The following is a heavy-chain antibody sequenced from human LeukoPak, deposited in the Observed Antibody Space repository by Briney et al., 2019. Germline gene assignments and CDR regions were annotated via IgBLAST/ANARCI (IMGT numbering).Heavy chain of an antibody. Sequence: PSETLSLTCTVSGGSISSSSYYWGWIRQPPGKGLEWIGSIYYSGSTYYNPSLKSRVTISVDTSKNQFSLKLSSVTAADTAVYYCARGGLRFLEWFDYWGQGTLVTVSS. CDR3: ARGGLRFLEWFDY. V-gene: IGHV4-39*01. CDR2: IYYSGST. CDR1: GGSISSSSYY. D-gene: IGHD3-3*01. J-gene: IGHJ4*02.